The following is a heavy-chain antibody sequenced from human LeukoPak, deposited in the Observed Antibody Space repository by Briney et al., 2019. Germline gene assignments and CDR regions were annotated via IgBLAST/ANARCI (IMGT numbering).Heavy chain of an antibody. V-gene: IGHV1-2*02. J-gene: IGHJ4*02. Sequence: ASVKVSCKASGYTFTGYYMHWVRQAPGQGLEWMGWINPNSGGTNYAQKFQGRVTMTTDTSTSTAYMELRSLRSDDTAVYYCARVRSGYGDYWGQGTLVTVSS. CDR2: INPNSGGT. D-gene: IGHD5-12*01. CDR3: ARVRSGYGDY. CDR1: GYTFTGYY.